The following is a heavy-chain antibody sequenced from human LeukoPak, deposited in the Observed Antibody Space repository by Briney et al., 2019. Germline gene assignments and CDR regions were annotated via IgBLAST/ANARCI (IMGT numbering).Heavy chain of an antibody. V-gene: IGHV1-69*04. D-gene: IGHD6-13*01. Sequence: ASVKVSCKASGGTFSSYAISWVRQAPGQGLEWMGRIIPILGIANYAQKFQGRVTITADKSTSTAYMELSSLRSEDTAVYYCARSKSIAAAGAYYYYYGMDVWGQGTTVTVSS. CDR2: IIPILGIA. CDR3: ARSKSIAAAGAYYYYYGMDV. J-gene: IGHJ6*02. CDR1: GGTFSSYA.